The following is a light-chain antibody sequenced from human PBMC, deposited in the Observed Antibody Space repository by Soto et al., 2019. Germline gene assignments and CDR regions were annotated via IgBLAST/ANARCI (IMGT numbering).Light chain of an antibody. CDR2: AAS. Sequence: DIQMTQSPSSLSASVGDRVTITCRASQSISSYLNWYQQKPGKAPKLLIYAASSLQSGVPSRFSGSRSGTDFTLTISSLQPEDFATFYCQQTSSAPWTFGQGTKVEVK. CDR3: QQTSSAPWT. J-gene: IGKJ1*01. CDR1: QSISSY. V-gene: IGKV1-39*01.